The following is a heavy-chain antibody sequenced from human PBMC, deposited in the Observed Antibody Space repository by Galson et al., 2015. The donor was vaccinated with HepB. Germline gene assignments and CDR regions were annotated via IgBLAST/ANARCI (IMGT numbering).Heavy chain of an antibody. V-gene: IGHV1-69*13. J-gene: IGHJ4*02. CDR1: GGTFSSYA. D-gene: IGHD1-1*01. Sequence: SVKVSCKASGGTFSSYAISWVRRAPGQGLEWMGGIIPIFGTANYAQKFQGRVTITADESTSTAYMELSSLRSEDTAVYYCARGGYNWNDGIGGFDYWGQGTLVTVSS. CDR3: ARGGYNWNDGIGGFDY. CDR2: IIPIFGTA.